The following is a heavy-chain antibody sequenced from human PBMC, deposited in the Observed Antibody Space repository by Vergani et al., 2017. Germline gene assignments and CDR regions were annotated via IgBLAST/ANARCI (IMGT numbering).Heavy chain of an antibody. D-gene: IGHD6-13*01. CDR2: IYTSGTT. V-gene: IGHV4-61*02. J-gene: IGHJ3*02. Sequence: QVQLQESGPGLVKPSQTLSLTCTVSGGSISSGSYYWSWIRQPAGKGLEWIGRIYTSGTTNYNPSLKSRVTISVDTSKNQFSLKLRSVTAADTAVYYCARENSRENDAFDIWGQGTMVTVSS. CDR3: ARENSRENDAFDI. CDR1: GGSISSGSYY.